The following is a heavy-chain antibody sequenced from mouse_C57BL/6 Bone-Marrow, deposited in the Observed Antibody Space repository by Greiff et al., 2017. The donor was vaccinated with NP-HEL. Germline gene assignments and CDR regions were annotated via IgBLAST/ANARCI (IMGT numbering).Heavy chain of an antibody. V-gene: IGHV5-6*01. J-gene: IGHJ1*03. CDR2: ISSGGSYT. CDR3: ARPYDGYYVRYWYFDV. CDR1: GFTFSSYG. D-gene: IGHD2-3*01. Sequence: EVQLVESGGDLVKPGGSLKLSCAASGFTFSSYGMSWVRQTPDKRLEWVATISSGGSYTYYPDSVKGRFTIARDNAKNTLYLQMSSLKSEDTAMYYCARPYDGYYVRYWYFDVWGTGTTVTVSS.